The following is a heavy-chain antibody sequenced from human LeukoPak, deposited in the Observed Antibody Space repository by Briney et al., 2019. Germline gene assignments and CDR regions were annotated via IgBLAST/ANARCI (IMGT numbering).Heavy chain of an antibody. CDR1: GFTFSNDD. J-gene: IGHJ4*02. Sequence: GGSQRLSCAASGFTFSNDDMSWGRQAPGKGMEWVSAISGSGGSTYYADSVTGRFTISRDISKSTLYVQMNSLRAEDTAVYYCATGGGFYYGHSGQGTLVTVSS. CDR2: ISGSGGST. D-gene: IGHD3-22*01. CDR3: ATGGGFYYGH. V-gene: IGHV3-23*01.